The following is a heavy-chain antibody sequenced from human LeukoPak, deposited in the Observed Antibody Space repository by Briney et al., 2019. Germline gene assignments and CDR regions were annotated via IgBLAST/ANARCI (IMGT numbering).Heavy chain of an antibody. J-gene: IGHJ3*02. Sequence: GASVKVSCKASGYTFTGHYIHWVRQAPGQGLEWMGWIHPNTGGTNYAQKFQGRVTMTRDTSSSTAYMELSSLRSADTAVYYCASEYKYDSSGANAFDIWGQGTMVTVSS. CDR2: IHPNTGGT. D-gene: IGHD3-22*01. CDR1: GYTFTGHY. CDR3: ASEYKYDSSGANAFDI. V-gene: IGHV1-2*02.